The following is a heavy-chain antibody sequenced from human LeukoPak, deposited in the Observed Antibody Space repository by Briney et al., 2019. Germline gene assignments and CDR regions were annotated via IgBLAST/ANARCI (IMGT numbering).Heavy chain of an antibody. CDR2: MNPNSGNT. D-gene: IGHD2-2*01. Sequence: ASVKVSCKASGYTFTSYDINWVRQATGQGLEWMGWMNPNSGNTGYAQKFQGRVTMTRNTSISTAYMELSSLRSEDTAVYYCARLLGYCSSTSCYGAFDTWGQGTMVTVSS. CDR1: GYTFTSYD. J-gene: IGHJ3*02. CDR3: ARLLGYCSSTSCYGAFDT. V-gene: IGHV1-8*01.